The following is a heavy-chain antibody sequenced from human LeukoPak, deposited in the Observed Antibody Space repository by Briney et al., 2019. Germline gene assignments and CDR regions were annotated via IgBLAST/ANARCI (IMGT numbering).Heavy chain of an antibody. Sequence: ASVTVSCKASGYTFTSYGISWVRQAPGQGLEWMGWISAYNGNTNYAQKFQGRVTITRNTSISTAYMELSSLRSEDTAVYYCARAPKDGYNYFDYWGQGTLVTVSS. D-gene: IGHD5-24*01. CDR1: GYTFTSYG. CDR3: ARAPKDGYNYFDY. V-gene: IGHV1-18*01. CDR2: ISAYNGNT. J-gene: IGHJ4*02.